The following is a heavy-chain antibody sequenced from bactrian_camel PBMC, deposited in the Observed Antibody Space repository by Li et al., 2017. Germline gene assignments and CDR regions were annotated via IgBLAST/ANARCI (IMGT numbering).Heavy chain of an antibody. J-gene: IGHJ4*01. D-gene: IGHD3*01. CDR3: ATFSAPLSITRCPLTPDDYVA. CDR2: INSGGGST. Sequence: EVQLVESGGGLVQPGGSLRLSCAASGFTFSSYDMSWVRQAPGKGLEWVSAINSGGGSTYYADSVKGRFTISRDNAKNTLYLQMNSLKTEDTAVYYCATFSAPLSITRCPLTPDDYVAWGQGTQVTVS. V-gene: IGHV3S40*01. CDR1: GFTFSSYD.